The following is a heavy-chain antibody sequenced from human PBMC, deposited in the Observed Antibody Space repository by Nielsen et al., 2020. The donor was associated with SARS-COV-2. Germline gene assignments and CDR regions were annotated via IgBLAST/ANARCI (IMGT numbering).Heavy chain of an antibody. CDR2: ISWNSGSI. CDR3: AKDISDFWSGSIMDV. CDR1: GFTFDDYA. J-gene: IGHJ6*02. D-gene: IGHD3-3*01. V-gene: IGHV3-9*01. Sequence: GGSLRLSCAASGFTFDDYAMHWVRQAPGKGLEWVSGISWNSGSIGYADSVKGRFTISRDNAKNFLYLQMNSLRAEDTALYYCAKDISDFWSGSIMDVWGQGTTVTVSS.